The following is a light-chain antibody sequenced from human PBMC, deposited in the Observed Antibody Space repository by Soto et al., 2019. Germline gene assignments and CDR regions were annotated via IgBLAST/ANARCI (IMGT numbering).Light chain of an antibody. CDR1: QSISTW. Sequence: DIQMTQSPSTLSPSVGDRVTITCRASQSISTWLAWYQQKPGKAPKRLIYLTYSLQTGVPSRFSGSGSGTEFSLTIRSLQPEDSATYFCIQHNSYPRTFGQGTKVDIK. V-gene: IGKV1-5*01. CDR3: IQHNSYPRT. CDR2: LTY. J-gene: IGKJ1*01.